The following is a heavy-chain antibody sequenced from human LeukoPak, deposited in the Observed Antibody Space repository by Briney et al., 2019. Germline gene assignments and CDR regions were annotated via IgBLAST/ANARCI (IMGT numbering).Heavy chain of an antibody. CDR1: GYTFTSYA. Sequence: GASVKVSCKASGYTFTSYAMHWVRQAPGQRLEWMGWINAGNGNTKYSQKFQGRVTITKDTSASTAYMELSSLRSEDTALYYCARAYGSGSYFDYWGQGTLVTVSS. CDR3: ARAYGSGSYFDY. CDR2: INAGNGNT. V-gene: IGHV1-3*01. J-gene: IGHJ4*02. D-gene: IGHD3-10*01.